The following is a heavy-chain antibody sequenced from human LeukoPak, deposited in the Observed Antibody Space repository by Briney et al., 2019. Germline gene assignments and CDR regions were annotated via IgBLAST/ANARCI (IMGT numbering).Heavy chain of an antibody. V-gene: IGHV1-69*13. Sequence: SVKVSCKASGGTFSSYAISWVRQAPGQGLEWMEGIIPIFGTANYAQKFQGRVTITADESTSTAYMELSSLRSEDTAVYYCARYASVTFGGVIATTTSYFDYWGQGTLVTVSS. D-gene: IGHD3-16*02. CDR2: IIPIFGTA. CDR1: GGTFSSYA. J-gene: IGHJ4*02. CDR3: ARYASVTFGGVIATTTSYFDY.